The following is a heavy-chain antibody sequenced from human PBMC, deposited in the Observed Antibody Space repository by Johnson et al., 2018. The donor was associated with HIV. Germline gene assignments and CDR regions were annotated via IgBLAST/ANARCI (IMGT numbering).Heavy chain of an antibody. CDR3: ARDVGLLAYCGGDCADAFDI. V-gene: IGHV3-11*04. Sequence: VHLVESGGGLVKPGGSLRLSCAASGFTFSDYYMSWIRQAPGKGLEWVSYISSSGSTIYYADSVKGRFTISRDNAKNSLYLQMNSLRAEDTAVYYCARDVGLLAYCGGDCADAFDIWGQGTMVTVSS. CDR2: ISSSGSTI. J-gene: IGHJ3*02. D-gene: IGHD2-21*01. CDR1: GFTFSDYY.